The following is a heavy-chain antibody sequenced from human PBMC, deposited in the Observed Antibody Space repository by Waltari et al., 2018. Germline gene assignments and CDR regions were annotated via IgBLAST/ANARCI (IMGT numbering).Heavy chain of an antibody. CDR3: ARARYFGSLFAWFDP. D-gene: IGHD1-20*01. V-gene: IGHV4-4*02. CDR1: GGSISGTNW. Sequence: QVQLQESGPGLVKPSGTLSLTCAASGGSISGTNWWTWVRQPPGKGLEWIGEISHTGSTDYNLSLKSRVTISVDNSKNQFSLKLNSVTAADTAVYYCARARYFGSLFAWFDPWGQGTLVNVSS. J-gene: IGHJ5*02. CDR2: ISHTGST.